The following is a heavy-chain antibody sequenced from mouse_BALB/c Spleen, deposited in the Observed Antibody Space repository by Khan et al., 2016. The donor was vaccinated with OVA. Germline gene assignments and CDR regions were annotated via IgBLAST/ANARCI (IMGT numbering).Heavy chain of an antibody. J-gene: IGHJ3*01. CDR2: INYSGNT. Sequence: EVQLQESGPGLVKPSQSLSLTCTVTGYSITSEYAWNWIRQFPGNKLEWMGYINYSGNTRFNPSLKSRTSINRTTSKNQFFLQLNSVTTEDTATYYCARKDYYDYDPFPYWGQGTLVTDSA. D-gene: IGHD2-4*01. V-gene: IGHV3-2*02. CDR1: GYSITSEYA. CDR3: ARKDYYDYDPFPY.